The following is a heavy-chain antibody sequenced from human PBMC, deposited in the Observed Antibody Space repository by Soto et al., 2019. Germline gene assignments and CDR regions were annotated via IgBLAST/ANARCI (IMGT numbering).Heavy chain of an antibody. V-gene: IGHV1-69*13. CDR3: ARENNYYDSSGYYGSYYYGMDV. Sequence: ASVKVSCKASGGTFSSYAISWVRQAPGQGLEWMGGIIPIFGTANYAQKFQGRVTITADESTSTAYMELSSLRSEDTAVYYCARENNYYDSSGYYGSYYYGMDVWGQGTTVTVSS. D-gene: IGHD3-22*01. CDR2: IIPIFGTA. J-gene: IGHJ6*02. CDR1: GGTFSSYA.